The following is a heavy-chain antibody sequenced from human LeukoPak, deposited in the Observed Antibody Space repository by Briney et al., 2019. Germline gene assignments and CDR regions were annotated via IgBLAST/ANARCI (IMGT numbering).Heavy chain of an antibody. CDR1: GGSISSSSYY. CDR3: ASPGYSSGWYDSWFGRPQYYFDY. Sequence: SEPLSLTCTVSGGSISSSSYYWGWIRQPPGKGLEWIGCIYYSGSTYFNPSLKSRVSISVDTSKNQLSLQLSPVTAADTAVYYCASPGYSSGWYDSWFGRPQYYFDYWGQGTLVTVSS. J-gene: IGHJ4*02. V-gene: IGHV4-39*01. D-gene: IGHD6-19*01. CDR2: IYYSGST.